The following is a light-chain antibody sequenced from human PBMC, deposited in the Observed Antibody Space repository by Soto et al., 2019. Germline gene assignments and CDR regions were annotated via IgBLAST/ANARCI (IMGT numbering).Light chain of an antibody. CDR2: KVS. CDR1: QSLVHSDGIAY. Sequence: DVVMTQSPLSPPVTLGEPASISCRSNQSLVHSDGIAYFSWFQQRPGRSPRRLIYKVSNRNSGVPARFSGTGTGTDFAPKIRTVETEDVGVYYGMQGTHWPITFGQGTRLEIK. CDR3: MQGTHWPIT. V-gene: IGKV2-30*02. J-gene: IGKJ5*01.